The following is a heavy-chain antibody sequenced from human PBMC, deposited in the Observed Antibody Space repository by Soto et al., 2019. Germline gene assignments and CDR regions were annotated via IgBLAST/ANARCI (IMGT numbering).Heavy chain of an antibody. CDR3: AKTRGAMIYAISVYGMDV. CDR2: ISGSADST. J-gene: IGHJ6*02. D-gene: IGHD2-8*01. CDR1: GFSFSSFA. Sequence: EVQLLESGGGFIHPGGSLRLSCAASGFSFSSFAMNWVRQAPGKRLEWVSIISGSADSTFYADSVKGRFTISRDNSKSRLYLQINSLRAEDTAVYYCAKTRGAMIYAISVYGMDVWGQGTTVTVSS. V-gene: IGHV3-23*01.